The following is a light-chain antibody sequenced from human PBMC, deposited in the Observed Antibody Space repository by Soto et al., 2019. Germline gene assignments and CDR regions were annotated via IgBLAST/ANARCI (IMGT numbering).Light chain of an antibody. CDR2: GAS. V-gene: IGKV3D-15*01. CDR3: QQYNNWPRT. Sequence: EIVMTQSPATLSVSPGERATLSCRASQSVSSNLAWYQQKPGQAPRLLIYGASIRATGIPARFSGSGSGTEFTLTISSLQSEDFAVYYRQQYNNWPRTFGQGTKLEIK. J-gene: IGKJ2*01. CDR1: QSVSSN.